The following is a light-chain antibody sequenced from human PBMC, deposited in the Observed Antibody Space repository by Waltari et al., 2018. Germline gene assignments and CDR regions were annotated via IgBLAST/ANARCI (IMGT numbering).Light chain of an antibody. CDR1: QSVSRS. CDR3: QKYASLPAT. Sequence: SCRASQSVSRSLAWYQQKPGQAPRLLIYDTSRRATGIPDRFSGSGSGTDFSLTISRREPEDFAMYYCQKYASLPATFGQGTKVEIK. CDR2: DTS. J-gene: IGKJ1*01. V-gene: IGKV3-20*01.